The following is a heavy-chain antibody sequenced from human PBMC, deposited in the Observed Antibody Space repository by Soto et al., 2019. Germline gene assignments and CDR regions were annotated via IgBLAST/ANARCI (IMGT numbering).Heavy chain of an antibody. CDR3: GRGGRKQLGVGGRNARDV. J-gene: IGHJ6*04. CDR1: AYTFNTYG. Sequence: QVQLVQSGPEVKKPGASVKVSCKASAYTFNTYGISWVRRAPGQGLEWMGWISGHNGQTNYAQKFRGRVTITTDTTTKTANRGWRGLRSEDTAIYYGGRGGRKQLGVGGRNARDVWGKGTTAPVSS. D-gene: IGHD5-18*01. V-gene: IGHV1-18*01. CDR2: ISGHNGQT.